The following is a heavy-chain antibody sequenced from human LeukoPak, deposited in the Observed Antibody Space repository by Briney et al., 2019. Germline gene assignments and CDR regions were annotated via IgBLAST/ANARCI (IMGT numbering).Heavy chain of an antibody. CDR1: GYTFTGYY. CDR2: IIPIFGTA. V-gene: IGHV1-69*06. D-gene: IGHD3-10*01. Sequence: SVKVSCKASGYTFTGYYMHWVRQAPGQGLEWMGGIIPIFGTANYAQKFQGRVTITADKSTSTAYMELSSLRSEDAAVYYCASYLIRGPLDYWGQGTLVTVSS. J-gene: IGHJ4*02. CDR3: ASYLIRGPLDY.